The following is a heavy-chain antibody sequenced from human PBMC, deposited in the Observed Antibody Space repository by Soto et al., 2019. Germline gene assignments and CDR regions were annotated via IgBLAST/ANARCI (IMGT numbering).Heavy chain of an antibody. Sequence: SLRLSCAASGFTFSSYAMTWVRQAPGKGLDWVSAVSGSGTTTYYADSVKGRSTISRDNAKNMLYLQLNSLRAEDTAVYYCARDFARTDASDIWGRGTMVTVSS. CDR2: VSGSGTTT. J-gene: IGHJ3*02. CDR3: ARDFARTDASDI. V-gene: IGHV3-23*01. CDR1: GFTFSSYA.